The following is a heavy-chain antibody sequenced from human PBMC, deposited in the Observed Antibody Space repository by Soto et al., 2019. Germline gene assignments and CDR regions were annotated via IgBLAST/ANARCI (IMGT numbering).Heavy chain of an antibody. D-gene: IGHD6-19*01. CDR1: GYMFTKSA. CDR2: ISGDSGNT. CDR3: ARDGVAAGNINFDY. V-gene: IGHV1-3*01. J-gene: IGHJ4*01. Sequence: ASVKVSCKASGYMFTKSAMHWVRQAPGQRLEWMGWISGDSGNTKYSPKLQDRVTITRDTSVSTAYMELSSLRSEDTALYYCARDGVAAGNINFDYWGQGTLVTVSS.